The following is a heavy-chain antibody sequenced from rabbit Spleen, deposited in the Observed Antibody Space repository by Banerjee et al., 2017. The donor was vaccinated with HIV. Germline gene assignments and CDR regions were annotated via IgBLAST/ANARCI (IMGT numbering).Heavy chain of an antibody. CDR3: ARDLDGVIGWNFGW. Sequence: QSLEESGGDLVKPGASLTLTCTTSGFSLTSSDYMCWVRQAPGKGLEWIACIDSGSSGDTYYANWAKGRFTISKTSSTTVTLQMTSLTAADTATYFCARDLDGVIGWNFGWWGPGTLVTVS. CDR1: GFSLTSSDY. CDR2: IDSGSSGDT. D-gene: IGHD4-1*01. V-gene: IGHV1S40*01. J-gene: IGHJ4*01.